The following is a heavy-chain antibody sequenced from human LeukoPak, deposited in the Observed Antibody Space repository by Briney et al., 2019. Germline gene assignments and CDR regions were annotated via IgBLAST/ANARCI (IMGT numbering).Heavy chain of an antibody. CDR3: ASWRGYGGVTQEGAFDI. J-gene: IGHJ3*02. CDR2: IYYSGST. D-gene: IGHD3-16*01. V-gene: IGHV4-39*07. Sequence: PSETLSLTCTVSGGSISSSSYYWGWIRQPPGKGLEWIGSIYYSGSTNYNPSLKSRVTISVDTSKNQFSLKLSSVTAADTAVHYCASWRGYGGVTQEGAFDIWGQGTMVTVSS. CDR1: GGSISSSSYY.